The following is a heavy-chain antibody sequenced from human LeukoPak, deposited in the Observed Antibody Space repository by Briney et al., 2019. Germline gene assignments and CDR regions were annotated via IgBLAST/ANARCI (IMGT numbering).Heavy chain of an antibody. J-gene: IGHJ4*02. D-gene: IGHD5-18*01. CDR2: ISSSGSTI. CDR3: ARGGHSYLFDY. V-gene: IGHV3-48*03. Sequence: GGSLRLSCAASGFTFSSYEMNWVRQAPGKGLEWVSYISSSGSTIYYADSVKGRFTISRDNAKNSLYLQMNSLRAEDTAVYYCARGGHSYLFDYWGQGTLVTVSS. CDR1: GFTFSSYE.